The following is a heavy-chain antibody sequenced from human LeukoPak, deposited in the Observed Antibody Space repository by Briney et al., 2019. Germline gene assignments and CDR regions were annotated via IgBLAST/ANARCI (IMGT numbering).Heavy chain of an antibody. Sequence: ASVKVSCKASGGTFSSYTISWVRQAPGQGLEWMGRIIPILGIANCAQKFQGRVTITADKSTSTAYMELSSLRSGDTAVYYCARDLTAVAGPPLALYGMDVWGQGTTVTVSS. J-gene: IGHJ6*02. CDR3: ARDLTAVAGPPLALYGMDV. CDR1: GGTFSSYT. D-gene: IGHD6-19*01. CDR2: IIPILGIA. V-gene: IGHV1-69*04.